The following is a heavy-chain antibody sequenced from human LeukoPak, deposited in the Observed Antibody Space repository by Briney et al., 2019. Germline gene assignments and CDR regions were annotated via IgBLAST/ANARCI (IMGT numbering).Heavy chain of an antibody. Sequence: SETLSLTCTVSGGSISSGSYYWSWIRQPAGKGLEWIGRIYTSGSTNYNPSLKSRVTISVDTSKNQFSLKLSSVTAADTAMYYCARETVAYYYDYWGQGTRVTVSS. V-gene: IGHV4-61*02. J-gene: IGHJ4*02. CDR2: IYTSGST. CDR3: ARETVAYYYDY. CDR1: GGSISSGSYY. D-gene: IGHD6-19*01.